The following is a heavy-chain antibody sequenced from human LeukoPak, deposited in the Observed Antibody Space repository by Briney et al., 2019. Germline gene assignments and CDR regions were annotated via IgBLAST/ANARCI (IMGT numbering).Heavy chain of an antibody. CDR3: ARDPFGESTF. Sequence: GGSLRLSCAASGFTFSSYWMHWVRQAPGEGLVWVSRIKTDGSSTSYADSVQGRFTVSRDNGVNTLYLQMNSLRAEDTAVYYCARDPFGESTFWGRGILVTVSS. V-gene: IGHV3-74*01. CDR1: GFTFSSYW. CDR2: IKTDGSST. J-gene: IGHJ4*02. D-gene: IGHD3-10*01.